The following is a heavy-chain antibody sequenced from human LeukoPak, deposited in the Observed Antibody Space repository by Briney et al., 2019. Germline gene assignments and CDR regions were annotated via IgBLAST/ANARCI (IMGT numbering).Heavy chain of an antibody. V-gene: IGHV4-59*01. CDR3: ARGAGRWELLHYFDY. CDR2: IYYSGST. Sequence: SETLSLTCTVSGGSISSSYWSWIRQPPGKGQEWIGYIYYSGSTNYNRSLKSRVTISVDTSKNQFSLKLSSVTAADTAVYYCARGAGRWELLHYFDYWGQGTLVTVSS. J-gene: IGHJ4*02. CDR1: GGSISSSY. D-gene: IGHD1-26*01.